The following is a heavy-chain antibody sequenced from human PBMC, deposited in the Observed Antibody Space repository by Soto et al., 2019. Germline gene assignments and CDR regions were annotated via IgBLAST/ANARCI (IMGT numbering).Heavy chain of an antibody. CDR3: ARGSFSISRGGIDV. D-gene: IGHD3-16*02. CDR2: INPDSGAT. V-gene: IGHV1-2*04. CDR1: GYTFVDNY. J-gene: IGHJ6*02. Sequence: ASVKVSCKASGYTFVDNYLHWVRQAPGQGLEWMGWINPDSGATNYAQTFQGWVTMTRDTSISTAYMELSNLRSDDTAIYYCARGSFSISRGGIDVWGQGTTVTVSS.